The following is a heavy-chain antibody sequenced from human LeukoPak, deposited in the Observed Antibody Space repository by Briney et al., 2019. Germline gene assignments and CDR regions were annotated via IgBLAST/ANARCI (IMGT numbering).Heavy chain of an antibody. CDR2: IRSDGSST. CDR3: TRRYGGHSGWAGYHDS. V-gene: IGHV3-64*01. CDR1: GFSFSAYI. J-gene: IGHJ4*02. D-gene: IGHD6-19*01. Sequence: GGSLRLSCVASGFSFSAYIMHWVRQAPGKGPEYVSAIRSDGSSTFNPNSVKGRFIISRDNSKSTLYLQMGSLRAEDTAVYYCTRRYGGHSGWAGYHDSWGQGTLVTVSS.